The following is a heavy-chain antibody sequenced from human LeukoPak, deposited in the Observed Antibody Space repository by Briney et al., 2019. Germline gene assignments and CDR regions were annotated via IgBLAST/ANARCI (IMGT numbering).Heavy chain of an antibody. J-gene: IGHJ4*02. Sequence: SETLSLTCTVSGVSISSSSYYWGWIRQPPGKGLEWIGSISYSGSTYYNPSLKSRVTISVDTSKNQCSLKLSSVTAADTAVYYCARDNIVVVAATKAYYFDYWGQGTLVTVSS. CDR2: ISYSGST. V-gene: IGHV4-39*07. D-gene: IGHD2-15*01. CDR1: GVSISSSSYY. CDR3: ARDNIVVVAATKAYYFDY.